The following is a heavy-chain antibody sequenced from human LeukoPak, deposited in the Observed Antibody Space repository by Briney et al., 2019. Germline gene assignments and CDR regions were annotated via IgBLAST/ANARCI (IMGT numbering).Heavy chain of an antibody. D-gene: IGHD6-6*01. V-gene: IGHV4-59*01. CDR2: IYYSGST. J-gene: IGHJ5*02. CDR1: GGSFSSYY. Sequence: SETLSLTCTVSGGSFSSYYWSWIRQPPGKGLEWIGYIYYSGSTNYNPSLKSRVTISVDTSKNEFSLKLSSVTAADTAVYYCARARSIAARPTNWFDPWGQGTLVTVSS. CDR3: ARARSIAARPTNWFDP.